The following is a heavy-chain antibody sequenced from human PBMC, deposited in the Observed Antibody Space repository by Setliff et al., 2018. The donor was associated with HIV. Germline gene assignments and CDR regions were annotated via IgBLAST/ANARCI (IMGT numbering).Heavy chain of an antibody. D-gene: IGHD5-12*01. CDR3: AREIWGQVAHVPYGMDV. CDR1: GGSISSYY. J-gene: IGHJ6*02. CDR2: FYTSGST. Sequence: SETLSLTCTVSGGSISSYYWSWIRQPAGKGLEWIGRFYTSGSTNYNPSLKNRVTMSVDTSKNQFSLKVRYVTAADTAIYYCAREIWGQVAHVPYGMDVWGQGTTVTVSS. V-gene: IGHV4-4*07.